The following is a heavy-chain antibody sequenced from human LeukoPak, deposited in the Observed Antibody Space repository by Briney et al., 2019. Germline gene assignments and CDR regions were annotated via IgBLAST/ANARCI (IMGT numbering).Heavy chain of an antibody. V-gene: IGHV6-1*01. Sequence: SQTLSLTCAISGDSVSSNSAAWNWIRQSPSRGLEWLGRTYYRSKWYNDYAVSVKSRITINPDTSKNQFSLQLNSVTPEDTAVYYCARSPGYCTNGVCSPEVYYYYYMDVWGKGTTVTVSS. J-gene: IGHJ6*03. D-gene: IGHD2-8*01. CDR2: TYYRSKWYN. CDR3: ARSPGYCTNGVCSPEVYYYYYMDV. CDR1: GDSVSSNSAA.